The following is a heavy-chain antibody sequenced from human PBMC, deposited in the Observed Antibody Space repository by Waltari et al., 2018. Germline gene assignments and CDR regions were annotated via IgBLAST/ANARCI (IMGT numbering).Heavy chain of an antibody. CDR3: AGGHGEFLNY. CDR2: MYAVGST. J-gene: IGHJ4*01. CDR1: GFIVNDNY. D-gene: IGHD3-10*01. Sequence: DVQLVASGGGLVKPGGPLRLPCDVSGFIVNDNYMAWVRQAPGAPVEWVSLMYAVGSTYYAASVNGRFTILRDKSRNILSLHMGSVRVEDTALYYCAGGHGEFLNYWGHGTLVTVSS. V-gene: IGHV3-53*01.